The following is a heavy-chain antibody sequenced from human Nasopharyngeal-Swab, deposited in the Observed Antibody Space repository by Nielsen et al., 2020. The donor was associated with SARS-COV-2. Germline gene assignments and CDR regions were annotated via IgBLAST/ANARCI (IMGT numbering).Heavy chain of an antibody. CDR1: GYNFITYW. CDR3: ARREGELLRS. D-gene: IGHD1-26*01. CDR2: IYPGDYDT. Sequence: GGSLRLSCKGSGYNFITYWIGWVRQMPGKGLEWMGIIYPGDYDTRYSPSFQGQVTISADKSISTAYLQWSSLKASDTAMYYCARREGELLRSWGQGTLVTVSS. V-gene: IGHV5-51*01. J-gene: IGHJ4*02.